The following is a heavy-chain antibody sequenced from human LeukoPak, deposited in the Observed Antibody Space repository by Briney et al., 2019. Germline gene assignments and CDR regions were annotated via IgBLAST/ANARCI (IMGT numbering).Heavy chain of an antibody. J-gene: IGHJ6*03. CDR1: DSLSGSS. CDR2: TSQSGDG. V-gene: IGHV4-34*01. Sequence: SETLSLTCAGDSLSGSSVTWVRQPPGKGLEWIGETSQSGDGNNSPSLKSRLTMSIDTTQSHISLNLSSATTADTAVYFCARGILRYDWTDSDVRAFHYYYYMDVWG. CDR3: ARGILRYDWTDSDVRAFHYYYYMDV. D-gene: IGHD1-20*01.